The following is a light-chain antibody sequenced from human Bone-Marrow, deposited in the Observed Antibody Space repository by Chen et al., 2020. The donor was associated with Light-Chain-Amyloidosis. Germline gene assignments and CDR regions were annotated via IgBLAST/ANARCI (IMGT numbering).Light chain of an antibody. V-gene: IGKV1-5*03. CDR2: KAS. CDR3: QQYHDYSPWA. Sequence: DIQMTPSPSTLAASVGDRVTITCRASQSISSWLAWYQQKPGKAPKLLIYKASTLESWVPSRFSGSGSGTEFAITISSLQPDDFATYYCQQYHDYSPWAFGQGIKVEV. J-gene: IGKJ1*01. CDR1: QSISSW.